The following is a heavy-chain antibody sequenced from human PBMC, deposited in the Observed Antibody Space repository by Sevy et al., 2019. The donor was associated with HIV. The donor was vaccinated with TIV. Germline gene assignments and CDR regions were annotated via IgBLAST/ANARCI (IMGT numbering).Heavy chain of an antibody. CDR1: GGTFSSYA. CDR2: IIPIFGTA. J-gene: IGHJ3*02. Sequence: ASVKVSCKASGGTFSSYAISWVRQAPGQGLEWMGGIIPIFGTANYAQKFQGRVTITADESTSTAYMELSSLRSEDTAVYYCSITMIVVPNLAGGAFDIWGQGTMVTVSS. V-gene: IGHV1-69*13. D-gene: IGHD3-22*01. CDR3: SITMIVVPNLAGGAFDI.